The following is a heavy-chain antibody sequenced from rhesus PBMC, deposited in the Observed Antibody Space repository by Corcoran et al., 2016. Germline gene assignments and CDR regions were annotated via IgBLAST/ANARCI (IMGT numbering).Heavy chain of an antibody. CDR2: IYGSTM. J-gene: IGHJ4*01. D-gene: IGHD6-31*01. Sequence: EVQLAESGGGWVRLGGSLGLPWDASGSPGRSYWWGWVRRAPGKGLEGLSDIYGSTMYYGDSVKGRFTVSRDNAKNSLYLQMNSLRAEDTAVYYCSRVAAAATGTYFDYWGQGVLVTVSS. CDR1: GSPGRSYW. V-gene: IGHV3-11*01. CDR3: SRVAAAATGTYFDY.